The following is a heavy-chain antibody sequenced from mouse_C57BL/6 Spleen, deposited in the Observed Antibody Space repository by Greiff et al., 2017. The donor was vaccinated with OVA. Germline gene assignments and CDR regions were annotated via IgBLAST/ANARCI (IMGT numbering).Heavy chain of an antibody. Sequence: VQLQEPGAELVKPGASVKLSCKASGYTFTSYWMHWVKQRPGRGLEWIGRIDPNSGGTKYNEKFKSKATLTVDKPSSTAYMQLSSLTSEDSAVYYCARNYGSSYVYAMDYWGQGTSVTVSS. CDR2: IDPNSGGT. V-gene: IGHV1-72*01. D-gene: IGHD1-1*01. J-gene: IGHJ4*01. CDR3: ARNYGSSYVYAMDY. CDR1: GYTFTSYW.